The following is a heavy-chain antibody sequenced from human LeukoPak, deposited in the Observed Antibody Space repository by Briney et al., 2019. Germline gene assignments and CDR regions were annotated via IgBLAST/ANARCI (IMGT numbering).Heavy chain of an antibody. V-gene: IGHV4-61*02. CDR2: IYTSGST. CDR3: AREAGDSGSPGDY. CDR1: GGCISSGSYY. Sequence: SETLSLTRTVSGGCISSGSYYWSWIRQPAGKGLEWIGRIYTSGSTNYNPSLKSRVTISVDTSKNQFSLKLSSVTAADTAVYYWAREAGDSGSPGDYWGQGTLVTVSS. J-gene: IGHJ4*02. D-gene: IGHD1-26*01.